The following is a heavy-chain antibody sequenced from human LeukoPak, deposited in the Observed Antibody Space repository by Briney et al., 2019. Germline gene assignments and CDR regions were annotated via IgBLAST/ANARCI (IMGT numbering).Heavy chain of an antibody. D-gene: IGHD3-9*01. CDR2: ISAYNGNT. J-gene: IGHJ6*03. V-gene: IGHV1-18*01. CDR3: ARDRQLRYFDWTSMDV. Sequence: GASVKVSCKASGYTFTSYAMHWVRQAPGQGLEWMGWISAYNGNTNYAQKLQGRVTMTTDTSTSTAYMELRSLRSDDTAVYYCARDRQLRYFDWTSMDVWGKGTTVTISS. CDR1: GYTFTSYA.